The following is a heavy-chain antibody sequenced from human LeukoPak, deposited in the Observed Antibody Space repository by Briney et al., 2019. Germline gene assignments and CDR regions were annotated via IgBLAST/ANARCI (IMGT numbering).Heavy chain of an antibody. D-gene: IGHD5-18*01. V-gene: IGHV4-4*02. CDR2: IYHSGST. J-gene: IGHJ4*02. CDR1: GGSISSSNW. Sequence: SETLSLTCAVSGGSISSSNWWSWVRQPPGKGLEWIGEIYHSGSTNYNPSLKSRVTISVDKSKNQFSLKLSSVTAADTAVYYCARERDTAMVTNGYFDYWGQGTLVTVSS. CDR3: ARERDTAMVTNGYFDY.